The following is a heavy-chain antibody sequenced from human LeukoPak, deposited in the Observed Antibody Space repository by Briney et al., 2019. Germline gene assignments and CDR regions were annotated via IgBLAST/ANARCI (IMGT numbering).Heavy chain of an antibody. V-gene: IGHV3-48*03. CDR3: ARDLKQGRQDYYYGMDV. Sequence: HSGGSLRLSCAASGFTFSRSWTNWVRQPPGKGLEWVSYIDRSGRTILYADSVKGRFTISRDNAKNSLYLQMNSLRGDDTAVYYCARDLKQGRQDYYYGMDVWGQGTTVTVSS. J-gene: IGHJ6*02. CDR2: IDRSGRTI. D-gene: IGHD3-10*01. CDR1: GFTFSRSW.